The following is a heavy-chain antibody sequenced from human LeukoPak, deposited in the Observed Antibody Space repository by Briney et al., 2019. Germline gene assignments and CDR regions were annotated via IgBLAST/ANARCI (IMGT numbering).Heavy chain of an antibody. D-gene: IGHD6-13*01. J-gene: IGHJ5*02. CDR2: ISSSSSYI. Sequence: PGGSLRPSCAASGFTFSSYSMNWVRQAPGKGLEWVSSISSSSSYIYYADSVKGRFTISRDNAKNSLYLQMNSLRAEDTAVYYCARDLLIAAAGNWFDPWGQGTLVTVSS. CDR3: ARDLLIAAAGNWFDP. V-gene: IGHV3-21*01. CDR1: GFTFSSYS.